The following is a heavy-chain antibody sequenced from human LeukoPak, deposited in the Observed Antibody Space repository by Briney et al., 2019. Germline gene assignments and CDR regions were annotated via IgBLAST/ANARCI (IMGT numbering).Heavy chain of an antibody. J-gene: IGHJ4*02. CDR2: ISSNGRTT. CDR1: GFTFSNYE. Sequence: GGSLRLXCAASGFTFSNYEMNWVRQAPGKGLEWISYISSNGRTTYYADSARGRFTISRDNTKESVYLQMNSLGVEDTAVYYCAIMTFPLEDWGQGTLVTVSS. D-gene: IGHD2-8*01. CDR3: AIMTFPLED. V-gene: IGHV3-48*03.